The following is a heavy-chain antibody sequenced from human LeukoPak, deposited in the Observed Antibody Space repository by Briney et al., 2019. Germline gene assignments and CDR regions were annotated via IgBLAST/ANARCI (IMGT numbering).Heavy chain of an antibody. D-gene: IGHD2-2*03. CDR2: ISSSSSYV. CDR1: GFTFSSYS. Sequence: PGGSLRLSCAASGFTFSSYSMNWVRQAPGKGLEWVSSISSSSSYVYYADSVKGRFTISRDNSKNTLYLQMNSLRAEDTAVYYCARDGVDFDYYYYGMDVWGQGTTVTVSS. V-gene: IGHV3-21*01. J-gene: IGHJ6*02. CDR3: ARDGVDFDYYYYGMDV.